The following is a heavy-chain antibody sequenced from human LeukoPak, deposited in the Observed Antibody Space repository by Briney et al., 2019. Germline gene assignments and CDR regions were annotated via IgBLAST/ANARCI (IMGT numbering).Heavy chain of an antibody. V-gene: IGHV1-2*02. CDR2: IHPNSGGT. Sequence: ASVKVSCKASGYTFTGYYMHWVRQAPGQGLEWMGWIHPNSGGTKYAQKFQGRVTMTRGTSISTAYMELTRLRSDDTAVYYCAREGDSEEPGYWGQGTLVTVSS. J-gene: IGHJ4*02. CDR1: GYTFTGYY. D-gene: IGHD6-13*01. CDR3: AREGDSEEPGY.